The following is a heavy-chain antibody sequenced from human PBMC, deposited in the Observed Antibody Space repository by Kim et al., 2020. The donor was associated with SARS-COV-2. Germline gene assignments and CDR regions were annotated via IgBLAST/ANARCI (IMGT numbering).Heavy chain of an antibody. Sequence: GESLKISCKGSGYSFTNYWIGWVRQMPGKGLEWMGIMNPGDSDTRYSPSFEGHVTISADKSISTAYLQWSSLKASDTAIYYCARPPRGRSYFDYWGQGTLVTVSS. CDR2: MNPGDSDT. CDR1: GYSFTNYW. CDR3: ARPPRGRSYFDY. J-gene: IGHJ4*02. D-gene: IGHD3-10*01. V-gene: IGHV5-51*01.